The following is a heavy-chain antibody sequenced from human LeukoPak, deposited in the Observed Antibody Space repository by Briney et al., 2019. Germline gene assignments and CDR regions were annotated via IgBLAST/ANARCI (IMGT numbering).Heavy chain of an antibody. V-gene: IGHV3-23*01. J-gene: IGHJ6*03. Sequence: GESLRLSCAASGFRFTDYSMSWVRQAPGKGLEWVAGLGRSGEYKYYADSVKGRFTISRDNSKNTLYLQMNSLRAEDTAVYYCAKGGYYYYYMDVWGKGTTVTVSS. CDR3: AKGGYYYYYMDV. CDR2: LGRSGEYK. CDR1: GFRFTDYS.